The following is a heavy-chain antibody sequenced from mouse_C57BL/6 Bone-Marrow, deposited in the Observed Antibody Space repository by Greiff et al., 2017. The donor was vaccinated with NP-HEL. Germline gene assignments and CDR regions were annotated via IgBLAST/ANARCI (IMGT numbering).Heavy chain of an antibody. CDR3: ARRMEYYGSRDY. J-gene: IGHJ2*01. CDR1: GYTFTSYW. CDR2: IYPGSGST. Sequence: QVQLQQPGAELVKPGASVKMSCKASGYTFTSYWITWVKQRPGQGLEWIGDIYPGSGSTNYNQKFKGKATLTVDTSSSTAYMQLSSLTSEDSAVYYCARRMEYYGSRDYWGQGTTLTVSS. D-gene: IGHD1-1*01. V-gene: IGHV1-55*01.